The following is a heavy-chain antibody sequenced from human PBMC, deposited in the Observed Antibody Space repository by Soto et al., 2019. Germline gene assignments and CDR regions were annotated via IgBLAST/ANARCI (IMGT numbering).Heavy chain of an antibody. CDR3: ARVVYSNGWTFDY. J-gene: IGHJ4*01. CDR2: IKQDGSEK. Sequence: GGSLRLSCAASGFIFGNFWMSWVRQAPGKGLEWVANIKQDGSEKYYVDSVKGRFTLSRDNAKNSLHLQMNSLKAEDTAMYLCARVVYSNGWTFDYSGQGTLVPVSP. V-gene: IGHV3-7*01. D-gene: IGHD6-19*01. CDR1: GFIFGNFW.